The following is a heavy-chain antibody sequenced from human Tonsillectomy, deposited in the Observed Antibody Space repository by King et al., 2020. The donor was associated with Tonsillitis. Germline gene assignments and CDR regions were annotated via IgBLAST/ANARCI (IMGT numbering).Heavy chain of an antibody. J-gene: IGHJ4*02. CDR2: IRSKAYGGTT. CDR1: GFTFGDYT. CDR3: TRWAVVVIAENNNHFDY. V-gene: IGHV3-49*03. D-gene: IGHD2-21*01. Sequence: VQLVESGGGLVQPGRSLRLSCTASGFTFGDYTMSWFRQAPGKGLQWVGFIRSKAYGGTTEYAASVKGRFTISRDDSKSIAYLLMNSLKTEDTAVYYCTRWAVVVIAENNNHFDYWGQGTLVTVSS.